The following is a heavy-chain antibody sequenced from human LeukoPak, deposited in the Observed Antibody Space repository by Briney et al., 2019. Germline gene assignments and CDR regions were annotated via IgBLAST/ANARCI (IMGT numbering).Heavy chain of an antibody. V-gene: IGHV1-18*01. CDR3: ARTPLGKMHAFDI. CDR1: GYTFTSDG. J-gene: IGHJ3*02. CDR2: IGTKSGNT. Sequence: ASVKVSCKASGYTFTSDGISWVRQAPGQGLEWMGWIGTKSGNTNYAPSLQARVTLTTDTSSTTAYMELRSLTSDDTAAYYCARTPLGKMHAFDIWGQGTIVTVSS. D-gene: IGHD7-27*01.